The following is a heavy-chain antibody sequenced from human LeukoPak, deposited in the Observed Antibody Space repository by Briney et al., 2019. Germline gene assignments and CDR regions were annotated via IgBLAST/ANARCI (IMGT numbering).Heavy chain of an antibody. V-gene: IGHV4-34*01. CDR3: VSKSYYYGSGIYY. J-gene: IGHJ4*02. CDR2: INHSGST. D-gene: IGHD3-10*01. Sequence: SETLSLTCAVYGGSFSGYYWSWIRQPPGKGLEWIGEINHSGSTNYNPSLKSRVTISVDTSKNQFSLKLSSVTAADAAVYYCVSKSYYYGSGIYYWGQGTLVTVSS. CDR1: GGSFSGYY.